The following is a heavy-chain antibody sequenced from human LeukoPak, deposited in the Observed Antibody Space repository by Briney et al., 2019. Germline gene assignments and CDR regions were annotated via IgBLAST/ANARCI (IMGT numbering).Heavy chain of an antibody. Sequence: KPSETLSLTCAVYGGSFSGYYWSCIRQPPGKGLEWIGEINHSGSTNYNPSLKSRVTISVDTSKDQFSLKLSSVTAADTAVYYCARVGMITFGGVIAYYYYYYMDVWGKGTTVTVSS. CDR1: GGSFSGYY. CDR2: INHSGST. V-gene: IGHV4-34*01. CDR3: ARVGMITFGGVIAYYYYYYMDV. D-gene: IGHD3-16*02. J-gene: IGHJ6*03.